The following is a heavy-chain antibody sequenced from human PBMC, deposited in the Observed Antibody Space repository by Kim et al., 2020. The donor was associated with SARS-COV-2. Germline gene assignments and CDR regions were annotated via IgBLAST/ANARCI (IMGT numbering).Heavy chain of an antibody. J-gene: IGHJ4*02. D-gene: IGHD3-10*01. CDR1: GSTFSSYG. Sequence: GSLRLSCAASGSTFSSYGMHWVRQAPGKGLEWVAVIWYDGSNKYYADSVKGRFTISRDNSKNTLYLQMNSLRAEDTAVYYCARAYGSGSYIDYWGQGTLVTVSS. CDR2: IWYDGSNK. CDR3: ARAYGSGSYIDY. V-gene: IGHV3-33*01.